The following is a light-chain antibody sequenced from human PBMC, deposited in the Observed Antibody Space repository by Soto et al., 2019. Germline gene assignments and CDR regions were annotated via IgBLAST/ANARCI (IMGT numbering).Light chain of an antibody. CDR1: QSISSW. J-gene: IGKJ1*01. CDR2: KAS. CDR3: QQYNSYWT. Sequence: IQMPQSPSTLSASVGDRVTITCRASQSISSWLAWYQQKPGKAPNLLIYKASSLEGGVPSRFSGSGSGTEFTLTISSLQPDDFATYYCQQYNSYWTFGQGTKVEIK. V-gene: IGKV1-5*03.